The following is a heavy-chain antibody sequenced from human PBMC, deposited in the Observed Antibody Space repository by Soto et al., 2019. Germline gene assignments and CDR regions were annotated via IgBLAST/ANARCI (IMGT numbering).Heavy chain of an antibody. D-gene: IGHD3-10*01. V-gene: IGHV3-23*01. CDR1: GFTFSSYA. CDR3: ARGRGVNFYYGMDV. CDR2: ISGSGGST. Sequence: EVQLLESGGGLVQPGGSLRLSCAASGFTFSSYAMSWVRQAPGKGLEWVSAISGSGGSTYYADSVKGRFTISRDNSKNTLYLQMKSRRAEDRAVYYCARGRGVNFYYGMDVWGQGTTVTVSS. J-gene: IGHJ6*02.